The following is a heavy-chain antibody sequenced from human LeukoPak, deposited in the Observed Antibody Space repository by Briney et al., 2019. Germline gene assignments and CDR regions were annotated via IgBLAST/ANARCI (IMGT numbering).Heavy chain of an antibody. CDR3: ARFPKIPGTADGAATVRHFDY. CDR1: GYTFTSYY. V-gene: IGHV1-46*01. Sequence: ASVKVSCKTSGYTFTSYYMHWVRQAPGQGLEWMGLINPGGGSTSYAQKFQGRVTMTRDTSTSTVYLELNNLRSEDTAVYYCARFPKIPGTADGAATVRHFDYWGQGTLVTVSS. CDR2: INPGGGST. J-gene: IGHJ4*02. D-gene: IGHD2-15*01.